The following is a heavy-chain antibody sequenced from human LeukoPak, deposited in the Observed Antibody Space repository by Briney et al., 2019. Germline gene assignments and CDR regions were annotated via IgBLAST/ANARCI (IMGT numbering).Heavy chain of an antibody. CDR2: IYYSGST. CDR3: ARTKWGHAFDI. D-gene: IGHD1-26*01. Sequence: SETLSLTCTVSGGSISSYYWSWIRQPPVKGLEWIGFIYYSGSTNYAPSLKSRVTISLDTYKNQISLKVRLVTAADTAVYYCARTKWGHAFDIWGQGTMVTVSS. J-gene: IGHJ3*02. V-gene: IGHV4-59*01. CDR1: GGSISSYY.